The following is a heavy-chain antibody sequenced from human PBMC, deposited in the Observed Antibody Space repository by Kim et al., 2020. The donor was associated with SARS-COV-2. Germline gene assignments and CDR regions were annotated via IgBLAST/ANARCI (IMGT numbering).Heavy chain of an antibody. CDR3: ARDPPIAYCGGDYYLGAF. CDR1: GGSFSGYY. V-gene: IGHV4-34*01. D-gene: IGHD2-21*02. J-gene: IGHJ3*01. Sequence: SETLSLTCAVYGGSFSGYYWSWIRQPPGKGLEWIGEINHSGSTNYNPSLKSRVTISVDTSKNQFSLKLSSVTAADTAVYYCARDPPIAYCGGDYYLGAF. CDR2: INHSGST.